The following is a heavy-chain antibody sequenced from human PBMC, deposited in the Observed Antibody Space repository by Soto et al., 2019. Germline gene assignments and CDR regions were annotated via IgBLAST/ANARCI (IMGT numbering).Heavy chain of an antibody. Sequence: SETLSLTCTVSGDSIISGDYYWSWIRQTPGKGLEWIGYIYYSGDTNYNPSLKSRVIISVDTSKNQFSLKLSSVTAADTAVYYCARGLITGSQYSGGWYYFDSWGQGTQVTVSS. D-gene: IGHD1-26*01. J-gene: IGHJ4*02. CDR3: ARGLITGSQYSGGWYYFDS. CDR1: GDSIISGDYY. CDR2: IYYSGDT. V-gene: IGHV4-30-4*01.